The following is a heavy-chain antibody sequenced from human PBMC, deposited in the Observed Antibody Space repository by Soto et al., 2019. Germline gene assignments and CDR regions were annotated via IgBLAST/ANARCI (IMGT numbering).Heavy chain of an antibody. D-gene: IGHD3-22*01. V-gene: IGHV1-69*13. CDR1: GGTFSSYA. CDR2: IIPIFGTA. Sequence: GASVKVSCKASGGTFSSYAISWVRQAPGQGLEWMGGIIPIFGTANYAQKFQGRVAITADESTSTAYMELSSLRSEDTAVYYCAREGGTPNLITMIVVPPTAAFDIWGQGTMVTVSS. J-gene: IGHJ3*02. CDR3: AREGGTPNLITMIVVPPTAAFDI.